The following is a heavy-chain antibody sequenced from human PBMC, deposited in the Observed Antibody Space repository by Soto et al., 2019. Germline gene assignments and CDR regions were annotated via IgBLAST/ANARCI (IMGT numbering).Heavy chain of an antibody. CDR2: IYPGESDT. D-gene: IGHD5-18*01. J-gene: IGHJ6*02. CDR3: ASTDSRYTYGFADV. V-gene: IGHV5-51*01. Sequence: GGSLKISCKGSGYSFTSYWIGWVLQMPRKGLDWMGIIYPGESDTRYSPSFQGQVTISPDKSISTAYLQWSSLKASDTAMNYYASTDSRYTYGFADVSSQGTTVTVCS. CDR1: GYSFTSYW.